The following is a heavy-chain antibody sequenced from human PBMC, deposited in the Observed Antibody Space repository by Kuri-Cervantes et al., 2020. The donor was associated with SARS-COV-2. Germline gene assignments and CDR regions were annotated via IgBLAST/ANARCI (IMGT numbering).Heavy chain of an antibody. V-gene: IGHV4-39*01. Sequence: GSLRLSCTVSGGSISSSSYYWGWIRQPPGKGLEWIGSIYYSGSTYYNPSLKSRVTISVDTSKNQFSLKLSSVTAADTAVYYCARRCGGDCYSRSFDYWGQGTLVTVSS. D-gene: IGHD2-21*02. J-gene: IGHJ4*02. CDR3: ARRCGGDCYSRSFDY. CDR2: IYYSGST. CDR1: GGSISSSSYY.